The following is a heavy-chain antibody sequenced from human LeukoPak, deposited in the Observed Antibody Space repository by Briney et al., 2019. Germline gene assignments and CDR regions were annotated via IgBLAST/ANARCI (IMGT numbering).Heavy chain of an antibody. CDR1: GFTFSSYA. CDR3: AKVGSYSAFDI. CDR2: ISGSGAIT. V-gene: IGHV3-23*01. D-gene: IGHD1-26*01. J-gene: IGHJ3*02. Sequence: PGGSLRLSCAASGFTFSSYAMTWVRQAPGKGLEWVSGISGSGAITYYAESMKGRVTISRDNSRKTLYLQIHSLRAEDTAIYYCAKVGSYSAFDIWGQGTMVTVSS.